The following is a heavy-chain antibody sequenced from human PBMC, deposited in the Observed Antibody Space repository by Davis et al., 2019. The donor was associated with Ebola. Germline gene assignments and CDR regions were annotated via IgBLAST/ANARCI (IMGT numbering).Heavy chain of an antibody. CDR1: GFTFEDYA. V-gene: IGHV3-9*01. CDR2: ISWKSGNI. Sequence: SLKISCAASGFTFEDYAMHWVRQAPGKGLEWVSSISWKSGNIDYADSVKGRFTVSRDNAKNSLYMQMNSLRAEDTAVYYCAKASYCSTTRCRYGLDVWGQGTTVTVSS. CDR3: AKASYCSTTRCRYGLDV. J-gene: IGHJ6*02. D-gene: IGHD2-2*01.